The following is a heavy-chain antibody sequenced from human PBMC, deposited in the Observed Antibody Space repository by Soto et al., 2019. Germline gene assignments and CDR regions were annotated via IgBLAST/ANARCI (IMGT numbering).Heavy chain of an antibody. J-gene: IGHJ5*02. CDR1: GGSISSGGYS. V-gene: IGHV4-30-2*01. D-gene: IGHD2-2*01. CDR2: IYHSGST. CDR3: ARVPDR. Sequence: SDTLSLTCAVSGGSISSGGYSWSWIRQPPGEGLEWIGYIYHSGSTYYNPSLKSRVTISVDRSKNQFSLKLSSVTAADTAVYYCARVPDRWGQGTLVTVSS.